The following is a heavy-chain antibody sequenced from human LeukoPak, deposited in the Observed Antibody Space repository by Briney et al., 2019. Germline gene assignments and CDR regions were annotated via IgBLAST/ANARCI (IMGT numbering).Heavy chain of an antibody. CDR2: ISWNSGSI. D-gene: IGHD3-22*01. V-gene: IGHV3-9*01. J-gene: IGHJ3*02. Sequence: GGSLRLSCAASGFTFDDYAMHWVRQAPGKGLEWVSGISWNSGSIGYADSVKGRFTISRDNAKNSLYLQMNSLRAEDTALYYCAKSATYYYDSSGSPGAFDIWGQGTMVTVSS. CDR1: GFTFDDYA. CDR3: AKSATYYYDSSGSPGAFDI.